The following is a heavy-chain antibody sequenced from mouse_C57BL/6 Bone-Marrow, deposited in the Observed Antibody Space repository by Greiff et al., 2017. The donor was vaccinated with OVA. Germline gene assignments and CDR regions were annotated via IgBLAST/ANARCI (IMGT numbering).Heavy chain of an antibody. CDR3: ALDYYGPYAMDY. J-gene: IGHJ4*01. V-gene: IGHV1-64*01. CDR1: GYTFTSYW. D-gene: IGHD1-1*01. Sequence: VQLQQPGAELVKPGASVKLSCKASGYTFTSYWMHWVKQRPGQGLEWIGMIHPNSGSTNYNEKFKSKATLTVDKSSSTAYMQLSSLTSEDSAVYYCALDYYGPYAMDYWGQGTSVTVSS. CDR2: IHPNSGST.